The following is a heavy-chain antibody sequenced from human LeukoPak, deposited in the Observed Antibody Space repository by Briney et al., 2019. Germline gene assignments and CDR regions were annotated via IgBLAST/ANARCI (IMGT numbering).Heavy chain of an antibody. J-gene: IGHJ4*02. D-gene: IGHD3-22*01. CDR3: TTGTYLWVVVINDY. V-gene: IGHV3-15*01. Sequence: PGGSLRLSCAASGFTFSNAWMSWVRQAPGKGLEWVGRIKSKTDGGTTDYAAPVKGRFTISRDDSKNTLYLQMNSLKTEDTAVYYCTTGTYLWVVVINDYWGQGTLVTVSS. CDR1: GFTFSNAW. CDR2: IKSKTDGGTT.